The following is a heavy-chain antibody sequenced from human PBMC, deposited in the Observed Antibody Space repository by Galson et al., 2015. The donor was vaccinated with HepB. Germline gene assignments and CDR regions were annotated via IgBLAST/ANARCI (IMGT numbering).Heavy chain of an antibody. Sequence: SLRLSCAASGFTFDDYAMHWVRQAPGKGLEWVSGISWNSGSIGYADSVKGRFTISRDNAKNSLYLQMNSLRAEDTALYYCAKDIGEGARGYFDYWGQGTLVTVSS. CDR2: ISWNSGSI. V-gene: IGHV3-9*01. J-gene: IGHJ4*02. D-gene: IGHD1-26*01. CDR3: AKDIGEGARGYFDY. CDR1: GFTFDDYA.